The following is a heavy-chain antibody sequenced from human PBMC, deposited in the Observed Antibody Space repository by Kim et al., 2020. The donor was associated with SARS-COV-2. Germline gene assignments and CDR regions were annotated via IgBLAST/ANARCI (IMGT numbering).Heavy chain of an antibody. V-gene: IGHV4-34*01. Sequence: SETLSLTCAVYGGSFSGYYWSWIRQPPGKGLEWIGEINHSGSTNYNPSLKSRVTISVDTSKNQFSLKLSSVTAADTAVYYCGRFGNCSGGSCQGGPYYYYYYGMDVWGQGTTVTVSS. CDR2: INHSGST. CDR1: GGSFSGYY. J-gene: IGHJ6*02. CDR3: GRFGNCSGGSCQGGPYYYYYYGMDV. D-gene: IGHD2-15*01.